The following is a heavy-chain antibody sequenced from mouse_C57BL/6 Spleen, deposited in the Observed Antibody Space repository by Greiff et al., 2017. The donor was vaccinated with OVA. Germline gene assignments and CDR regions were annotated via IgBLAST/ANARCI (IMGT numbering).Heavy chain of an antibody. CDR1: GFTFSDYG. V-gene: IGHV5-17*01. CDR2: ISSGSSTI. J-gene: IGHJ2*01. Sequence: EVKLEESGGGLVKPGGSLKLSCAASGFTFSDYGMHWVRQAPEKGLEWVAYISSGSSTIYYADTVKGRFTISRDNAKNTLFLQMTSLRSEDTAMYYCARGDGYYGDYWGQGTTLTVSS. CDR3: ARGDGYYGDY. D-gene: IGHD2-3*01.